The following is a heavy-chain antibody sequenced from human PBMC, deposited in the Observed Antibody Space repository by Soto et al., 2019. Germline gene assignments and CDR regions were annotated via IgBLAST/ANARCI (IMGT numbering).Heavy chain of an antibody. CDR3: ATQYYDFWSAPVGPNWFDP. D-gene: IGHD3-3*01. Sequence: EVQLLESGGGLVQPGGSLRLSCAASGFTFSSYAMSWVRQAPGKGLEWVSAISGSGGSTYYADSVKGRFTISRDNSKNTLYLQMNSLRAKDTAVYYCATQYYDFWSAPVGPNWFDPWGQGTLVTVSS. CDR2: ISGSGGST. CDR1: GFTFSSYA. V-gene: IGHV3-23*01. J-gene: IGHJ5*02.